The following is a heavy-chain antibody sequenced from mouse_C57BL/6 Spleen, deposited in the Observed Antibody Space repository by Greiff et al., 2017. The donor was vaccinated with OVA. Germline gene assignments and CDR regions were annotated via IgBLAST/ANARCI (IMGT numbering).Heavy chain of an antibody. V-gene: IGHV1-64*01. D-gene: IGHD1-1*01. J-gene: IGHJ4*01. CDR3: ARGDHYYGSSYAMDY. Sequence: QVQLKQPGAELVKPGASVKLSCKASGYTFTSYWMHWVKQRPGQGLEWIGMIHPNSGSTNYNEKFKSKATLTVDKSSSTAYMQLSSLTSEDSAVYYCARGDHYYGSSYAMDYWGQGTSVTVSS. CDR1: GYTFTSYW. CDR2: IHPNSGST.